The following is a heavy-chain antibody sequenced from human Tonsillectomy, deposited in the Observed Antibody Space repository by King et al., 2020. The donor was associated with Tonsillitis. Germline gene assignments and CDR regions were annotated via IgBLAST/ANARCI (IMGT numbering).Heavy chain of an antibody. J-gene: IGHJ6*02. V-gene: IGHV3-21*01. Sequence: DVQLVESGGGLVRPGGSLILSCAGSGFTFKNHRMNWVRQAPGKGLEWVSSISSSSNHIYYADSVRGRFTTSRDNANSSLFLHMNNLRAEDTAVYYCARVPIRLTAEGYYFYGMDVWGHGAMVTVSS. D-gene: IGHD2-21*02. CDR3: ARVPIRLTAEGYYFYGMDV. CDR2: ISSSSNHI. CDR1: GFTFKNHR.